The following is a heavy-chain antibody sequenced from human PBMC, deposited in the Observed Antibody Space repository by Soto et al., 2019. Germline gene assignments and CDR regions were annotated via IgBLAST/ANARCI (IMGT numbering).Heavy chain of an antibody. CDR2: ISTSGENA. Sequence: EVQLLESGGDLVQPGGSLRLSCAASGFTFSSSAMSWVRQGPGKGLEWVSAISTSGENAYYADSVKGRFTILRDNAKNTLHLQMNSRRVEDTAAYYCAKSNKLVGFDPWGQGTLVTVSS. J-gene: IGHJ5*02. CDR3: AKSNKLVGFDP. D-gene: IGHD2-2*01. CDR1: GFTFSSSA. V-gene: IGHV3-23*01.